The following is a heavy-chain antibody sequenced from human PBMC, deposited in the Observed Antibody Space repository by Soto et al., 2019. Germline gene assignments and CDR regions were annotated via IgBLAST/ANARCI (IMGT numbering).Heavy chain of an antibody. CDR1: GGSISSGDYY. J-gene: IGHJ4*02. D-gene: IGHD2-15*01. CDR3: ASRGTTTYCSGGSCYARGFDY. V-gene: IGHV4-30-4*01. CDR2: IYYRGST. Sequence: QVQLQESGPGLVKPSQTLSLTCTVSGGSISSGDYYWSWIRKPPGKGLEWIGSIYYRGSTYYNPSIKCRVTISVDTSKNQFSLKLSSVTAADTAVYYCASRGTTTYCSGGSCYARGFDYWGQGTLVTVSS.